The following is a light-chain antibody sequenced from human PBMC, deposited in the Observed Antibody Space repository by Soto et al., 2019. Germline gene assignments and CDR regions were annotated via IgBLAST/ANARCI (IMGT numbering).Light chain of an antibody. CDR1: QSVDGK. CDR3: QQYGSSPRT. J-gene: IGKJ5*01. CDR2: GAS. V-gene: IGKV3-20*01. Sequence: EILMTQSPVTLSVSPGERATLSCRASQSVDGKLAWYQQKPGQAPRLLIYGASSRATGIPDRFSGSGSGTDFTLTISSLEPEDFAVYYCQQYGSSPRTFGQGTRLEIK.